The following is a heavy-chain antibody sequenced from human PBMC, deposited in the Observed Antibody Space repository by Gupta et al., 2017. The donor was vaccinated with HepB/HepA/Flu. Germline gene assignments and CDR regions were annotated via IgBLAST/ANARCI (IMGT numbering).Heavy chain of an antibody. CDR2: ISYDANNK. J-gene: IGHJ4*02. CDR1: EFTFSPYA. D-gene: IGHD3-22*01. V-gene: IGHV3-30-3*01. CDR3: ARGENYYDTSGYYYGLDY. Sequence: QVQLVESGGGMVQPGRSLRLSCAASEFTFSPYAMHWVRQAPGKGLEWVAVISYDANNKYYADSVKGRFTISRDNSKNTLYLQMNSLRAEDTAVYYCARGENYYDTSGYYYGLDYWGQGTLVTVFS.